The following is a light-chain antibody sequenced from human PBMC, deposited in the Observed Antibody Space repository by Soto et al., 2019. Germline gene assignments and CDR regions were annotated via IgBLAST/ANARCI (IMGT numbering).Light chain of an antibody. J-gene: IGKJ5*01. V-gene: IGKV3-15*01. Sequence: EIVMTQSPATLSVSPGERATLSCRASQSVGSNLAWYQQKPGQAPRLLIYGASTRATGIPARFSGSGSGTEFTLTISSLQSEDFAVYYCQQYNNRFITFGQGTRLEI. CDR2: GAS. CDR1: QSVGSN. CDR3: QQYNNRFIT.